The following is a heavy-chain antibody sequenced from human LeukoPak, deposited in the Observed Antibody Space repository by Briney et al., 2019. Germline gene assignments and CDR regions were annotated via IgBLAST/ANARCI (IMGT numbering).Heavy chain of an antibody. D-gene: IGHD2-15*01. Sequence: GGSLRLSCAASGFTFSSYWMSWVRQAPGKGLEWVANIKQDGSEKYYVDSVKGRFTISRDNAKNSLYLQMNSLRAEDTAVYYCARDHPTGRPDCSGGSCYPDYWGQGTLVTVSS. J-gene: IGHJ4*02. CDR3: ARDHPTGRPDCSGGSCYPDY. V-gene: IGHV3-7*04. CDR1: GFTFSSYW. CDR2: IKQDGSEK.